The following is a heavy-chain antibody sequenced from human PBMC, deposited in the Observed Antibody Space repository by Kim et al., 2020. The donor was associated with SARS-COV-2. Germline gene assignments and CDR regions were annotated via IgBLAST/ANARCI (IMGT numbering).Heavy chain of an antibody. V-gene: IGHV4-34*01. CDR2: INHSGST. Sequence: SETLSLTCAVYGGSFSGYYWSWIRQPPGKGLEWIGEINHSGSTNYNPSLKSRVTISVDTSKNQFSLKLSSVTAADTAVYYCARPRGSRRDAFDIWGQGTMVTVSS. CDR1: GGSFSGYY. D-gene: IGHD3-10*01. CDR3: ARPRGSRRDAFDI. J-gene: IGHJ3*02.